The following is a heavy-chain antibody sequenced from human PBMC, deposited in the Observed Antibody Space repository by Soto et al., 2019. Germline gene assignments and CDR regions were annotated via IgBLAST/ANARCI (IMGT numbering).Heavy chain of an antibody. V-gene: IGHV4-4*07. CDR3: ARESRSELGTVEY. CDR2: IYASGTT. D-gene: IGHD1-1*01. J-gene: IGHJ4*02. CDR1: GASISNYY. Sequence: QVRLQESGPGLVKPSETLSLTCTVSGASISNYYWSWIRQPAGKGLECRGRIYASGTTTYNPSLRSRVTMSVDTDKNQFSLNLTAVTAADTAVDYCARESRSELGTVEYWGQGTLVTVSS.